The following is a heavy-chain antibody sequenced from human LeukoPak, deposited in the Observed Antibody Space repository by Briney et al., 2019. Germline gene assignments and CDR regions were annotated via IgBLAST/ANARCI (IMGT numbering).Heavy chain of an antibody. CDR3: AKDQGGGRSITIVGDTRGDFDC. D-gene: IGHD1-26*01. CDR1: GFTFSNYA. CDR2: ISGNGDST. Sequence: GGSLRLSCVASGFTFSNYAMGWVRRAPGKGLEWVSAISGNGDSTNSADSVKGRFTISRDNSRNTLYLQMNNLKADDKAVYYCAKDQGGGRSITIVGDTRGDFDCWGQGTLVAVSS. V-gene: IGHV3-23*01. J-gene: IGHJ4*02.